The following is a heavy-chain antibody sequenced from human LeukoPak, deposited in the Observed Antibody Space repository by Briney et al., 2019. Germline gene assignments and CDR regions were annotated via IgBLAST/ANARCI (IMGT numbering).Heavy chain of an antibody. V-gene: IGHV3-21*01. CDR1: GFTFSSYT. CDR2: ISSSGSYI. Sequence: GGSLRLSCAASGFTFSSYTMNWVRQTPEKGLEWVSSISSSGSYIYYADSVKGRFTISTDNAKNSLYLQMNSLRAEDTAVYYCARGDIVLMVYPFDPWGQGTLVTVSS. D-gene: IGHD2-8*01. CDR3: ARGDIVLMVYPFDP. J-gene: IGHJ5*02.